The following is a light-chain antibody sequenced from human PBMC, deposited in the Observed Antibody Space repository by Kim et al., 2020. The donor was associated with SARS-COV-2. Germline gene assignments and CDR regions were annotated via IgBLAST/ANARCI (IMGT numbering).Light chain of an antibody. J-gene: IGLJ2*01. CDR3: SAWDSSLNAVV. CDR2: RSN. CDR1: SNNVGNQG. Sequence: QAGLTQPPSVSKGLRQTATLTCTGNSNNVGNQGASWLQHHQGHPPKVLSYRSNNRPSGISERLSASRSGNTASLTITGLQPEDEADCYCSAWDSSLNAVVFGGGTQLTVL. V-gene: IGLV10-54*01.